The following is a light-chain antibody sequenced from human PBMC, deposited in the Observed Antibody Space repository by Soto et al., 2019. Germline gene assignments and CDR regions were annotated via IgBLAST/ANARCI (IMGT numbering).Light chain of an antibody. J-gene: IGKJ4*01. CDR2: DGS. CDR1: QSLNIY. V-gene: IGKV3-11*01. Sequence: EIVLTQSPATLSLFPGERATLSCRASQSLNIYLAWYQHKPGQAPRLLIYDGSKRATGIPARFSGSGSGTDFTLTISRLEPEDFAVYYCQQRSNWLTFGGGSKVEIK. CDR3: QQRSNWLT.